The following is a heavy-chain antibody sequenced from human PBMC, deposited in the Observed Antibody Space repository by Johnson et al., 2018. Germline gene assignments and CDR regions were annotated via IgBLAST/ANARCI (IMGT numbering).Heavy chain of an antibody. Sequence: EVQLVESGGGVVRPGGSLRLSCAASGFTFDDYGMSWVRQAPGKGLEWVSGINWNGGSTGYADSVKGRFTISRDNAKNSLYLQMNSLRAGDTALYPCARVPSSGYYAYYYYGMDVWGQGTTVTVSS. D-gene: IGHD3-22*01. CDR1: GFTFDDYG. V-gene: IGHV3-20*01. CDR2: INWNGGST. J-gene: IGHJ6*02. CDR3: ARVPSSGYYAYYYYGMDV.